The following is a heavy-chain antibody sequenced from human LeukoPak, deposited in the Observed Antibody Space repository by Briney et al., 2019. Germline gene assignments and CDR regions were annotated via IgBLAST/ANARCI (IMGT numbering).Heavy chain of an antibody. D-gene: IGHD1-26*01. CDR2: INPSGGST. Sequence: GASVKVSCKASGYTFTSYYMHWVRQAPGQGLEWMGIINPSGGSTSYAQKFQGRVTMTRDTSTSTVYMELSSLRSEDTAVYYCARDLSGSYYGWYFDLWGRGTLVTVSS. J-gene: IGHJ2*01. CDR1: GYTFTSYY. CDR3: ARDLSGSYYGWYFDL. V-gene: IGHV1-46*01.